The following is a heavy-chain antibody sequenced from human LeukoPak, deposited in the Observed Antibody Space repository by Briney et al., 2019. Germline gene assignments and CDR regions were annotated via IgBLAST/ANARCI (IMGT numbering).Heavy chain of an antibody. V-gene: IGHV1-69*01. D-gene: IGHD3-9*01. CDR1: GGTFSSYA. CDR3: ARGRKLTYYDILTGPGRFDP. Sequence: ASVKVSCKASGGTFSSYAISWVRQAPGQGLEWMGGIIPIFGTANYAQKFQGRVTITADESTSTAYMELSSLRSEDTAVYYCARGRKLTYYDILTGPGRFDPWGQGTLVTVSS. J-gene: IGHJ5*02. CDR2: IIPIFGTA.